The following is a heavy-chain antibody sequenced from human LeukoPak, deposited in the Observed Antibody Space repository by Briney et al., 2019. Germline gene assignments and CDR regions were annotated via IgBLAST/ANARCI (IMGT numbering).Heavy chain of an antibody. V-gene: IGHV1-2*02. D-gene: IGHD2-15*01. CDR1: GYTFTGYY. J-gene: IGHJ3*02. Sequence: ASVKVSCKASGYTFTGYYMHWVRQAPGQGLEWMGWINPNSGGTNYAQKFQGRVTMTRDTSISTAYMELSRLRSDDTAVYYRARDFSRSGPDAFDIWGQGTMVTVSS. CDR3: ARDFSRSGPDAFDI. CDR2: INPNSGGT.